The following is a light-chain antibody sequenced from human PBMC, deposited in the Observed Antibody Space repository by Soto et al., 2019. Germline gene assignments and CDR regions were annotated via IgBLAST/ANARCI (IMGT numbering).Light chain of an antibody. CDR3: MRGTHWPVT. J-gene: IGKJ1*01. V-gene: IGKV2-30*01. CDR2: KVS. Sequence: DVVMTQSPLSLPVTLGQPASISCRSSQSLVYSDGNTYLNWFQQRPGQSPRRLIYKVSNRDSGVPDRFSGSGSGTDFQLKISRVEAEDVGVYYCMRGTHWPVTFGQGTKVEIK. CDR1: QSLVYSDGNTY.